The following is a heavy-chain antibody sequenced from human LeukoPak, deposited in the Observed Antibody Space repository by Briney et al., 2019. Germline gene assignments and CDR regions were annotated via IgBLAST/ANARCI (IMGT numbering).Heavy chain of an antibody. CDR3: ATERGTTVTTWGGDY. D-gene: IGHD4-17*01. CDR2: IKQGGSEK. J-gene: IGHJ4*02. Sequence: PGGSLRLSCAASGFTFSSYWMSWVRQAPGKGLEWVANIKQGGSEKYYVDSVKGRFTISRDNAKNSLYLQMNSLRAEDTAVYYCATERGTTVTTWGGDYWGQGTLVTVSS. V-gene: IGHV3-7*01. CDR1: GFTFSSYW.